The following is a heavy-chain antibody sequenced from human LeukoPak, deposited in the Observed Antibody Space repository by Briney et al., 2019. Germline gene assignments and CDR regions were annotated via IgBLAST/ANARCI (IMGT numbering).Heavy chain of an antibody. CDR1: GGSIGSYY. Sequence: TSETLSLTCTVSGGSIGSYYWSWIRQPPGKGLEWIGYISYSGSASYNPSLKSRVTMSVDTSKNQFSLKLNSVTAADSAVYYCAREAYGDAPFDYWGQGTLATVSS. D-gene: IGHD4-17*01. CDR2: ISYSGSA. CDR3: AREAYGDAPFDY. J-gene: IGHJ4*02. V-gene: IGHV4-59*01.